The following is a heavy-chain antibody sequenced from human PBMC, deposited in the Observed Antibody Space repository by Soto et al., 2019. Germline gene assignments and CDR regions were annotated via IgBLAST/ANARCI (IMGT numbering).Heavy chain of an antibody. CDR3: AKDQIEVATSFDY. Sequence: PGGSLRLSCAASGFTFSSYAMSWVRQAPGKGLEWVSGISGGGASTYYADSVKGRFTISRDNSKNTLYVQMNSLRAEDTAIYYCAKDQIEVATSFDYWGQGTLVTVSS. V-gene: IGHV3-23*01. CDR1: GFTFSSYA. J-gene: IGHJ4*02. D-gene: IGHD6-19*01. CDR2: ISGGGAST.